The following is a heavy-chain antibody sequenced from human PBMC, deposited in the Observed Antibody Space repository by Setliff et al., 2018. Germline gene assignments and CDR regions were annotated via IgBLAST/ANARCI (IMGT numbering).Heavy chain of an antibody. Sequence: SETLSLTCGVSGASISDSYWSWIRQPPGKGLEWIGHILTTGSTNYNPSLKSRIAISADTSRDRFSLRLTSVTAADTAIYYCARFCGTSNCQRAPLFDYWGQGILVTVS. CDR2: ILTTGST. D-gene: IGHD1-1*01. CDR1: GASISDSY. J-gene: IGHJ4*02. V-gene: IGHV4-4*08. CDR3: ARFCGTSNCQRAPLFDY.